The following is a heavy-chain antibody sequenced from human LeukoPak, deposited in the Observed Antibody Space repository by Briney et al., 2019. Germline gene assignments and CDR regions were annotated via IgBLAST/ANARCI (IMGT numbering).Heavy chain of an antibody. V-gene: IGHV4-61*08. CDR3: ARHEDVDTFDP. CDR2: IYYSGST. CDR1: GGSISSGGYS. Sequence: SETLSLTCAVSGGSISSGGYSWSWIRQPPGKGLEWIGYIYYSGSTNYNPSLKSQVTISVDTSKNQFSLKLSSVTAADTAVYYCARHEDVDTFDPWGQGTLVTVSS. J-gene: IGHJ5*02. D-gene: IGHD5-18*01.